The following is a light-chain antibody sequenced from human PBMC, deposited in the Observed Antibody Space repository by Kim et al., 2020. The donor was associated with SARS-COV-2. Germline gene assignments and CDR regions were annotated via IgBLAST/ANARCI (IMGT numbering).Light chain of an antibody. CDR1: QSISNY. CDR3: QHYERSPYT. J-gene: IGKJ2*01. CDR2: GAS. Sequence: EIVLTQSPGTLSLSPGERATLSCRASQSISNYLAWYQQKPGRAPRLLIYGASNRATGIPDRISGSGSGTDFTLTINRLEREDVAVYYCQHYERSPYTFGQGTKLEI. V-gene: IGKV3-20*01.